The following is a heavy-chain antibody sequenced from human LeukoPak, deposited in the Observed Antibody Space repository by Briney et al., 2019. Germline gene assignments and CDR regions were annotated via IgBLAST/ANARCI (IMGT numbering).Heavy chain of an antibody. CDR3: AKTRYCSGDTCSVYWYFDL. CDR1: GFTFSSYA. D-gene: IGHD2-15*01. V-gene: IGHV3-23*03. J-gene: IGHJ2*01. CDR2: IYSGGNT. Sequence: GGSLRLSCAASGFTFSSYAMSWVRQAPGKGLEWVSVIYSGGNTYYTDSVKGRFTISRDDSKNTLYLQMNILRAEDTAVYYCAKTRYCSGDTCSVYWYFDLWGRGTLVTVSS.